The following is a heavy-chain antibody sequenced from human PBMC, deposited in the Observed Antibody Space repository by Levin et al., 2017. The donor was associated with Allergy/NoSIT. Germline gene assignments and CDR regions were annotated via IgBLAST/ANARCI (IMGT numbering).Heavy chain of an antibody. CDR3: ARVYSSGWFPRDVNWFDP. CDR2: ISAYNGNT. CDR1: GYTFTSYG. J-gene: IGHJ5*02. D-gene: IGHD6-19*01. Sequence: ASVKVSCKASGYTFTSYGISWVRQAPGQGLEWMGWISAYNGNTNYAQKLQGRVTMTTDTSTSTAYMELRSLRSDDTAVYYCARVYSSGWFPRDVNWFDPWGQGTLVTVSS. V-gene: IGHV1-18*01.